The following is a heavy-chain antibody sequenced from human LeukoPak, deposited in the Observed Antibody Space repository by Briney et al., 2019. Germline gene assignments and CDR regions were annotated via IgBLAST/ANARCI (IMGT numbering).Heavy chain of an antibody. Sequence: SETLSLTCAVYGGSFSGYYWSWIRQPPGKGLEWIGEINHSGSTNYNPSLKSRVTISVDTSKNQFSLKLSSVTAADTAVYYCAVGQPFDYWGQGTLVTVSS. J-gene: IGHJ4*02. D-gene: IGHD3/OR15-3a*01. CDR1: GGSFSGYY. CDR3: AVGQPFDY. V-gene: IGHV4-34*01. CDR2: INHSGST.